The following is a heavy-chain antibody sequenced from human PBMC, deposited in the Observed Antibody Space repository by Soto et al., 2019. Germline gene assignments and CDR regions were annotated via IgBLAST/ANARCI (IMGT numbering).Heavy chain of an antibody. D-gene: IGHD3-22*01. CDR2: INPNSGGT. CDR1: GYTFTGYY. V-gene: IGHV1-2*02. CDR3: AREPLADYYDSSGYYCDY. J-gene: IGHJ4*02. Sequence: ASVKVSCKASGYTFTGYYMHWVRQAPGQGLEWTGWINPNSGGTNYAQKFQGRVTMTRDTSISTAYMELSRLRSDDTAVYYCAREPLADYYDSSGYYCDYWGQGTLVTVSS.